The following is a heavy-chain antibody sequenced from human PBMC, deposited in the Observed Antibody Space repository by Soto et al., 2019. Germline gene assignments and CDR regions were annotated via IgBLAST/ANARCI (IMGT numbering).Heavy chain of an antibody. V-gene: IGHV3-30*18. J-gene: IGHJ2*01. Sequence: QVQLMESGGGVVQPGRSLRLSCAASGFTFNTYAMHWVRQAPGKGLEWVAVITPDGTEQYHADSVKGRFTISRDNSKNTMCKQMTSLGLTGMSISHCAKRGILVAQVMAYFDLWGRGPLVTVSS. D-gene: IGHD2-8*02. CDR3: AKRGILVAQVMAYFDL. CDR2: ITPDGTEQ. CDR1: GFTFNTYA.